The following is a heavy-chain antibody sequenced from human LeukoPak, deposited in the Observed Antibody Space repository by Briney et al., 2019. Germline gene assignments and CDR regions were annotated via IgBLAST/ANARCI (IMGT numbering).Heavy chain of an antibody. D-gene: IGHD6-6*01. Sequence: SETLSLTCTVSGDSISSGDYYWSWIRQPAGKGLEWIGRISSSGSTNYNPSLKSRVTISVDTSKNQFSLKLSSVTAADTAVYYCARGPHPRPASSFDYWGQGTLVTVSS. V-gene: IGHV4-61*02. CDR3: ARGPHPRPASSFDY. CDR2: ISSSGST. J-gene: IGHJ4*02. CDR1: GDSISSGDYY.